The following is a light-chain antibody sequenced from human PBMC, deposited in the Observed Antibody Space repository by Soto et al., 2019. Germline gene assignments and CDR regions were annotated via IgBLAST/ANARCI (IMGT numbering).Light chain of an antibody. CDR2: GVS. CDR3: SSYTSSSSLV. CDR1: SSDVGNYNY. J-gene: IGLJ2*01. V-gene: IGLV2-14*01. Sequence: QSVLTQPASVSGSPGQSITISCTGTSSDVGNYNYVSWYQHHPGKAPKLLISGVSNRPSGISNRFSGSKSGNTASLTISGLQAEDEADYYCSSYTSSSSLVFGGGTQLTVL.